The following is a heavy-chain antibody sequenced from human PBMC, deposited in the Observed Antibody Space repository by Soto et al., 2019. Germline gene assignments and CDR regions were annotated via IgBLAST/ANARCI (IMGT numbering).Heavy chain of an antibody. V-gene: IGHV1-69*13. CDR3: ARELLVPAAVIRPNYHYYGMDV. D-gene: IGHD2-2*01. Sequence: GASVKVSCKASGGTFSSYAISWVRQAPGQGLEWMGGIIPIFGTANYAQKFQGRVTITADESTSTAYMELSSLRSEDTAVYYCARELLVPAAVIRPNYHYYGMDVWGQGTTVTVSS. CDR2: IIPIFGTA. CDR1: GGTFSSYA. J-gene: IGHJ6*02.